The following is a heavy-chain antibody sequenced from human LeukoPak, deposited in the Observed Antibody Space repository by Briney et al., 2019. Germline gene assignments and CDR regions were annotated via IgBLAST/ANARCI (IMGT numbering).Heavy chain of an antibody. D-gene: IGHD5-24*01. Sequence: SETLSLTCAVYSGSFSRYYCSWNLHFPGKGLEWIAEIDHRGDTNYNPSVKSRVTISVDTSKNQFSLKVRSLSAADTAVYYCARGATISETGYFDFWGQGTLVTVSS. V-gene: IGHV4-34*01. CDR3: ARGATISETGYFDF. CDR1: SGSFSRYY. CDR2: IDHRGDT. J-gene: IGHJ4*03.